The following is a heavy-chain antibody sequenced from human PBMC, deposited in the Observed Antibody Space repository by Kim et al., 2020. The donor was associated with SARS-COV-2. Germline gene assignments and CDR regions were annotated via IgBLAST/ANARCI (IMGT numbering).Heavy chain of an antibody. CDR1: GHFFTRDS. Sequence: ASVKVSCKTSGHFFTRDSIHWVRQAPGQGLEWMGGIDCGNGNTIYSQKSQGRVTFTTDTSASTAYMELSFLRSEDSAVYYCLGGFYFDYWGQGTLVTVPS. V-gene: IGHV1-3*01. CDR3: LGGFYFDY. D-gene: IGHD3-16*01. CDR2: IDCGNGNT. J-gene: IGHJ4*02.